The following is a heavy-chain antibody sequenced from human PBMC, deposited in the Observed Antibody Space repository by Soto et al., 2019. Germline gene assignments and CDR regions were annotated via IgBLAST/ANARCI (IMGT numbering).Heavy chain of an antibody. CDR1: GGTFSTYT. CDR3: PRLTCWGYGCYPLTWANNHFAY. V-gene: IGHV1-69*02. J-gene: IGHJ4*02. Sequence: QVQLVQSGAEVKKPGSSVTVSCKASGGTFSTYTITWVRQAPGQGLEWMGRIIPFLDVTNYAQKFQGRVTITVDNSTSTVYMELTRRRSNDTPVYYCPRLTCWGYGCYPLTWANNHFAYWGQGTLVSVSS. D-gene: IGHD2-15*01. CDR2: IIPFLDVT.